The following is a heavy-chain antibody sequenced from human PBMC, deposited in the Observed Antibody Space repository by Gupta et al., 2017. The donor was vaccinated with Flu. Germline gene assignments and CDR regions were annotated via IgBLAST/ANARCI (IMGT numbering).Heavy chain of an antibody. V-gene: IGHV3-11*05. D-gene: IGHD3-3*01. CDR2: ISSSSSYT. J-gene: IGHJ4*02. CDR1: GFTFSDYY. CDR3: VRARFFGVDRQKYYFDY. Sequence: QVQLVESGGGLVKPGGSLRLSCAASGFTFSDYYMSWIRQAPGKGLEWVSYISSSSSYTNYADSVKGRFTISRDNAKNSLYLQMNSLRAEDTAVYYCVRARFFGVDRQKYYFDYWGQGTLVTVSS.